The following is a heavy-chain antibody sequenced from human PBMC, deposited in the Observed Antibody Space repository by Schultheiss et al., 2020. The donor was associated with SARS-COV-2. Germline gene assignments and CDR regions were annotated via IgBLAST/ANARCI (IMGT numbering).Heavy chain of an antibody. CDR3: AHTRVRLGGVDY. V-gene: IGHV2-5*02. CDR1: GFSLSTSGVG. D-gene: IGHD3-16*01. J-gene: IGHJ4*02. Sequence: SGPTLVKPTQTLTLTCTFSGFSLSTSGVGVGWIRQPPGKALEWLALIYWDDDKRYSPSLKSRLTIIKDTPKQWVVLTMTNMDPVDTATYYCAHTRVRLGGVDYWGQGTLVTVSS. CDR2: IYWDDDK.